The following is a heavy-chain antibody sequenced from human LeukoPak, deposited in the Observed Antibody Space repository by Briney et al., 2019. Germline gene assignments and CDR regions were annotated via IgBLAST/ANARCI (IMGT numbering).Heavy chain of an antibody. CDR3: ARERATTSPYYYYGTDV. CDR1: GYTFTGYY. V-gene: IGHV1-2*02. D-gene: IGHD1-26*01. J-gene: IGHJ6*02. CDR2: INPNSGGT. Sequence: GASVKVSCKASGYTFTGYYMHWVRQAPGQGLEWMGWINPNSGGTNYAQKFQGRVTMTRDTSISTAYMELSRLRSDDTAVYYCARERATTSPYYYYGTDVWGQGTTVTVSS.